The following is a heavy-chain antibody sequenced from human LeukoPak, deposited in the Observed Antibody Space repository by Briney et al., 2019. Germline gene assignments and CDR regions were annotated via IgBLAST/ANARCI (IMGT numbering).Heavy chain of an antibody. CDR3: AREGGHGDYFDY. D-gene: IGHD4-17*01. CDR2: IWYDGSNK. CDR1: GFTFSSYG. V-gene: IGHV3-33*01. Sequence: GGSLRLSCAASGFTFSSYGMHWVRQAPGKGLEWVAVIWYDGSNKYYADSVKGRFTISRDNSKNTLYLQMNSLRAEDTAVYYCAREGGHGDYFDYWGQGTLVTVSS. J-gene: IGHJ4*02.